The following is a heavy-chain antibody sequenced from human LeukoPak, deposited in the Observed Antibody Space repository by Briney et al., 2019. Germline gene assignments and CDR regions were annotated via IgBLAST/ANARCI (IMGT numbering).Heavy chain of an antibody. V-gene: IGHV4-39*07. CDR3: ARDTAGNHDAFDF. J-gene: IGHJ3*01. CDR1: GGSISSSSYY. Sequence: SETLSLTCTVSGGSISSSSYYWGWIRQPPGKGLEWIGSIYYSGSTYYSPSLKSRVTISVDTSKNQFSLKLSSVTAADTAVYYCARDTAGNHDAFDFWGQGTMVTVSS. CDR2: IYYSGST.